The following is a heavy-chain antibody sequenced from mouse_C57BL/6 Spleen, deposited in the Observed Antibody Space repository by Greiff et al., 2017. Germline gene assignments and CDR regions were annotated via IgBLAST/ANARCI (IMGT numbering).Heavy chain of an antibody. Sequence: QVQLKQSGAELVRPGTSVKMSCKASGYTFTNYWIGWAKQRPGHGLEWIGDIYPGGGYTNYNEKFKGKATLTADKSSSTAYMQFSSLTSEYSAIYYCARILLRSYYFDYWGQGTTLTVSS. J-gene: IGHJ2*01. V-gene: IGHV1-63*01. D-gene: IGHD1-1*01. CDR1: GYTFTNYW. CDR2: IYPGGGYT. CDR3: ARILLRSYYFDY.